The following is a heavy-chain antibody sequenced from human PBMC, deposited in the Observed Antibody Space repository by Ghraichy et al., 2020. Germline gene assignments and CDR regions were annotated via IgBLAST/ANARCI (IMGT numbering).Heavy chain of an antibody. CDR3: ARDWVSGGGEGGAFDI. J-gene: IGHJ3*02. V-gene: IGHV3-30*04. CDR2: ISYDGSNK. CDR1: GFTFSSYA. D-gene: IGHD2-21*01. Sequence: GGSLRLSCAASGFTFSSYAMHWVRQAPGKGLEWVAVISYDGSNKYYADSVKGRFTISRDNSKNTLYLQMNSLRAEDTAVYYCARDWVSGGGEGGAFDIWGQGTMVTVSS.